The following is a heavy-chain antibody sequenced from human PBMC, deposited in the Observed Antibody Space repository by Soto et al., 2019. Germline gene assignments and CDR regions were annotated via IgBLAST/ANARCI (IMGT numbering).Heavy chain of an antibody. CDR1: GGSFSGYY. CDR3: ARGLNYYGSGSSLNWFDP. D-gene: IGHD3-10*01. Sequence: SETLSLTCAVYGGSFSGYYWSWTRQPPGKRLEWIGEINHSGSTNYNPSLKSRVTISVDTSKNQFSLKLSSVTAADTAVYYCARGLNYYGSGSSLNWFDPWGQGTLVTVSS. V-gene: IGHV4-34*01. J-gene: IGHJ5*02. CDR2: INHSGST.